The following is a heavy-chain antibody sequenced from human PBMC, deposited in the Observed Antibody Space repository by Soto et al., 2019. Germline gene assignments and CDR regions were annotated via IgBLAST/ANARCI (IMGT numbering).Heavy chain of an antibody. D-gene: IGHD1-26*01. CDR2: IDSDGSMT. V-gene: IGHV3-74*01. CDR1: GFTFSTYW. J-gene: IGHJ4*01. Sequence: GGSLRLSCAASGFTFSTYWMHWVRQTPGKGLVWVSHIDSDGSMTTYADSVKGRFTISRDNAKNTLYLQMNSLRAEDTAVYYIGRDVFCLGIDYCGLGPMVTFSS. CDR3: GRDVFCLGIDY.